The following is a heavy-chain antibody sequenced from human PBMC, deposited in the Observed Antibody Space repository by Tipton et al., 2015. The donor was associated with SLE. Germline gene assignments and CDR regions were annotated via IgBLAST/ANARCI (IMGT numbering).Heavy chain of an antibody. CDR1: GGTFSNYA. Sequence: QLVQSGAEVKKPGSSVKVSCKASGGTFSNYAIRWVRQAPGQGREWMGGIIPIFGTANYAQKFQGRVTITADESTSTAYMELSSLKSEDTAVYYCARGTKSSSSMWEPRYVQHCGQGTLVTVSS. CDR3: ARGTKSSSSMWEPRYVQH. D-gene: IGHD1-26*01. J-gene: IGHJ1*01. CDR2: IIPIFGTA. V-gene: IGHV1-69*01.